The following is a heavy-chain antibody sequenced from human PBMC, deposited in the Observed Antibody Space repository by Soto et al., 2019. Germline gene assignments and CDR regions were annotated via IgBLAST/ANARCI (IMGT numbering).Heavy chain of an antibody. J-gene: IGHJ4*02. V-gene: IGHV4-4*07. Sequence: PSETMYLTCAVSGYSISSGYYWSWIRQPAGKGLEWIGRIYTSGRTNYNPSLKSRVTMSLDTSKNQFSLKLSSVTAADTAVYYCAREVGLGAYNWGQGTLVTVS. D-gene: IGHD1-26*01. CDR1: GYSISSGYY. CDR2: IYTSGRT. CDR3: AREVGLGAYN.